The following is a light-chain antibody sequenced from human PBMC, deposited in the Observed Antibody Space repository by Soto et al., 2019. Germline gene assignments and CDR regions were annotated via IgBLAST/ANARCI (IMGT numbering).Light chain of an antibody. CDR3: QQYGSSPFT. CDR2: DAS. CDR1: QSVSSSY. J-gene: IGKJ5*01. V-gene: IGKV3D-20*01. Sequence: EIVLTQSPATLSLSPGERATLSFVASQSVSSSYLAWYQQRPGLAPRLLIYDASTRATGIPDRFSGSGSGTDFTLSISRLEPDDFVVYYCQQYGSSPFTFGQGTRLEI.